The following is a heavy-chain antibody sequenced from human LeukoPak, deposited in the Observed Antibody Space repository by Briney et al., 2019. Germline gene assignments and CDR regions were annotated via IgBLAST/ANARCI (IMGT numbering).Heavy chain of an antibody. V-gene: IGHV3-23*01. D-gene: IGHD3-22*01. CDR3: AKDPTDFHSSGQTYFDY. Sequence: GGSLRLSCAASGFTFSSCAMSWVRQAPGKGLEWVSGISASGGTTYYADSVKGRFTISRDNSKNTLVLQLNSLRAEDTAVYYCAKDPTDFHSSGQTYFDYWGQGTLVTVSS. CDR2: ISASGGTT. J-gene: IGHJ4*02. CDR1: GFTFSSCA.